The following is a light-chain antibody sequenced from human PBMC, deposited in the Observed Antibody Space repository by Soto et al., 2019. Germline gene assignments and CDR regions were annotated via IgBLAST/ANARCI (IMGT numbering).Light chain of an antibody. CDR3: QQYDSYSSGP. CDR2: DVS. V-gene: IGKV1-5*01. J-gene: IGKJ1*01. CDR1: QSINNL. Sequence: DVQMTQSPSTLSASVGDRVTITCRASQSINNLLAWYQQKPGKAPKFLIYDVSTLESGVPSRFSGSGSGTEFTLTISNLQPDDFATYYCQQYDSYSSGPFGQGTKVDIK.